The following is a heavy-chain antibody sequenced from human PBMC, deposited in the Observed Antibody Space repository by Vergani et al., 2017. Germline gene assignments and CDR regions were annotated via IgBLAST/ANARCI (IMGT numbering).Heavy chain of an antibody. V-gene: IGHV3-30*18. J-gene: IGHJ6*02. D-gene: IGHD3-10*01. Sequence: QVQLVESGGGVVQPGRSLRLSCAASGFTFSSYGMHLVRQAPGKGLEWVAVISYDGSNKYYADSVKARLTISRDNSKNTLYLQMNSLRAEDTAVYYCAKAYYGSGSPLYYYYYGMDVWGQGTTVTVSS. CDR1: GFTFSSYG. CDR3: AKAYYGSGSPLYYYYYGMDV. CDR2: ISYDGSNK.